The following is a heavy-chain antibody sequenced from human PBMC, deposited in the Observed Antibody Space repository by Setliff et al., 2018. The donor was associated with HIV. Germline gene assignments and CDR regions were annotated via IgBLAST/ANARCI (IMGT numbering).Heavy chain of an antibody. CDR2: IYYSGST. Sequence: SQTLSLPCTVSGGSISSSSYYWGWIRQPPGKGLEWIGSIYYSGSTYYNPSLKSRVTISVDTSKNQFSLKLSSVTAADTAVYYCARHPFYCSGGSCYSYYYYYMDVWGKGTTVTVSS. V-gene: IGHV4-39*01. D-gene: IGHD2-15*01. CDR3: ARHPFYCSGGSCYSYYYYYMDV. CDR1: GGSISSSSYY. J-gene: IGHJ6*03.